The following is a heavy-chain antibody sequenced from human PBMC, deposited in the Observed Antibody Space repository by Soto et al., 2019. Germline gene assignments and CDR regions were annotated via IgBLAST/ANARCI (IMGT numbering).Heavy chain of an antibody. V-gene: IGHV4-31*03. J-gene: IGHJ6*02. CDR1: GGSISSGGYY. Sequence: QVQLQESGPGLVKPSQTLSLTCTVSGGSISSGGYYWSWIRQHPGKGLEWIGYIYYSGSTYYNPSLKSRVTISVDTSKNQFSLKLSSVTAADTAVYYCAREQRSPYYYYYGMDVWGQGTTVTVSS. CDR3: AREQRSPYYYYYGMDV. D-gene: IGHD5-18*01. CDR2: IYYSGST.